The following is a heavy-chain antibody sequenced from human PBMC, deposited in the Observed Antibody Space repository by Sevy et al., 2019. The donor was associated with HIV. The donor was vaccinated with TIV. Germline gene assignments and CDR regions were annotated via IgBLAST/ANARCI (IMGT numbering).Heavy chain of an antibody. CDR2: LFFGCGEI. V-gene: IGHV3-23*01. D-gene: IGHD2-8*01. Sequence: LSLTCAASGFTFSKYSMSRVRQPPGKGLEWVSTLFFGCGEINYADSVKGRLTISRDNSQSSVYLQMNNLRPEDTAVYYCAREGCTKPHDYWGQGTLVTVSS. CDR1: GFTFSKYS. J-gene: IGHJ4*02. CDR3: AREGCTKPHDY.